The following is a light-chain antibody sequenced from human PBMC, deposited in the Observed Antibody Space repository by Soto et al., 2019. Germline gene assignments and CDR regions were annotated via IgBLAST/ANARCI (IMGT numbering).Light chain of an antibody. J-gene: IGLJ3*02. V-gene: IGLV2-23*02. CDR2: EVS. CDR3: CSYAGSSTFNWV. CDR1: SSDIGRYNL. Sequence: QSVLTQPASVSGSPGQSITISCTGTSSDIGRYNLVSWYQQYPGKAPKLMIYEVSKRPSGVSNRFSGSKSGNTASLTISGLQAEDEADYYCCSYAGSSTFNWVFGGGTQLTVL.